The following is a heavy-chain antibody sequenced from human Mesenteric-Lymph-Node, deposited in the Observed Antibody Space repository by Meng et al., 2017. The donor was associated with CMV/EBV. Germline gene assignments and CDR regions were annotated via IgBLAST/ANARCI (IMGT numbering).Heavy chain of an antibody. CDR3: ARGADSSGYFFPYYFDY. D-gene: IGHD3-22*01. Sequence: GGSLRLSCAASGFTFSSYVMTWVRHAPGKGLEWVSLLYNGDIRKYYADAVKGRFTISRDDSKNTLFLQMNSLRAEDTAVYFCARGADSSGYFFPYYFDYWGQGTLVTVSS. V-gene: IGHV3-23*03. CDR2: LYNGDIRK. CDR1: GFTFSSYV. J-gene: IGHJ4*02.